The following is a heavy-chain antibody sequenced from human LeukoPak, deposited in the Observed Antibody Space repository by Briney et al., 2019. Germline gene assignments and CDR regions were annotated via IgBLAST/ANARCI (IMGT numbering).Heavy chain of an antibody. J-gene: IGHJ4*02. Sequence: SETLSLTCTVSGGSISSGSYYWSWIRQPAGKGLEWIGRIYTSGSTYYNPSLKSRVTISVDTSKNQFSLKLSSVTAADTAVYYCARGQSGYSYGYGYFDYWGQGTLVTVSS. CDR2: IYTSGST. CDR3: ARGQSGYSYGYGYFDY. D-gene: IGHD5-18*01. CDR1: GGSISSGSYY. V-gene: IGHV4-61*02.